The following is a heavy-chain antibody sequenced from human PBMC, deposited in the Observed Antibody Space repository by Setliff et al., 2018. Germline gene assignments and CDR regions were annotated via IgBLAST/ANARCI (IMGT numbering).Heavy chain of an antibody. CDR3: AKAREAHNWNSYYFDT. CDR2: ISWDGGTT. D-gene: IGHD1-20*01. V-gene: IGHV3-43D*04. J-gene: IGHJ4*02. Sequence: GESLTISCAASGFSLDDYAMHWVRQSPGKGLEWVSLISWDGGTTLYADSVKGRFTVSRDSSKNSLSLQMNSLRPDDGALYFCAKAREAHNWNSYYFDTWGQGTLVTVSS. CDR1: GFSLDDYA.